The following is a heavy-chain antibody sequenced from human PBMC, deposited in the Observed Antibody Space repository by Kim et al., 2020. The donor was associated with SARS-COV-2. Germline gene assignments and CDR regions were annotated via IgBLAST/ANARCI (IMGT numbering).Heavy chain of an antibody. J-gene: IGHJ4*02. CDR2: INHTGST. D-gene: IGHD3-10*01. V-gene: IGHV4-34*01. Sequence: SETLSLTCALSGGSFSGYYWNWIRQPPGKGLEWIGEINHTGSTNYNPSLKSRVTISVDTSKNQFSLKLSSVTAADRAVYYCARSQYYFGSGIDYWGQGTLVTVSS. CDR3: ARSQYYFGSGIDY. CDR1: GGSFSGYY.